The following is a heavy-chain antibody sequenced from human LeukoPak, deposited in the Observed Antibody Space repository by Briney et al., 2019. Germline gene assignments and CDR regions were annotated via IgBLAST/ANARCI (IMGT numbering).Heavy chain of an antibody. V-gene: IGHV1-18*01. J-gene: IGHJ5*02. Sequence: GASVKVSCKASGYTFTSYGISWVRQAPGQGLEWMGWISAYNGNTNYAQKLQGRVSMTTDTSTSTAYMELRSLRSDDTAVYYCARTGSHTLYTWCDPWGQGTLATVSS. D-gene: IGHD3-10*01. CDR2: ISAYNGNT. CDR3: ARTGSHTLYTWCDP. CDR1: GYTFTSYG.